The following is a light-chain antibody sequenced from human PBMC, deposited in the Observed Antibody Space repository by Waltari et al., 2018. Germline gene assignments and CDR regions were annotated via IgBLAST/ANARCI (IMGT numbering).Light chain of an antibody. CDR1: SSNIRAGYD. CDR3: QSFDSSLSASGV. CDR2: GNS. V-gene: IGLV1-40*01. J-gene: IGLJ3*02. Sequence: QSVLTQPPSVSGAPGQRVTISCTGSSSNIRAGYDVHRYQQLPGTAPKLLIYGNSNRPSGVPDRFSGSKSGTSASLTITGLQAEDEADYYCQSFDSSLSASGVFGGGTKLTVL.